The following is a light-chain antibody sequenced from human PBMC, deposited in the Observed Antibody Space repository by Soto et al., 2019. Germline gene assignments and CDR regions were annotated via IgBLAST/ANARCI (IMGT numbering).Light chain of an antibody. J-gene: IGKJ1*01. CDR1: QSISNY. CDR2: GAS. Sequence: DIQMTQSPSSLSASVGDRVTITCRASQSISNYLNWYQQRPGKAPNLLIYGASTLQSGVPSRFSGGGSGTDFTLTISGLQPEDFAIYYCQQSFSIPLTCGQGTKVEIK. V-gene: IGKV1-39*01. CDR3: QQSFSIPLT.